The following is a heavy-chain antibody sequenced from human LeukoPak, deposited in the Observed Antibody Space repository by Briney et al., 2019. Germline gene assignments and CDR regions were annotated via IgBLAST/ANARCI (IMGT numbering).Heavy chain of an antibody. V-gene: IGHV3-30*03. CDR2: ISYDGSSK. D-gene: IGHD3-10*01. CDR3: ARGSGSRSNFYYYGMDV. J-gene: IGHJ6*02. Sequence: PGRSLRLSCAASGFTFSRHGMHWVRQAPGKGLEWVAVISYDGSSKSYADSVKGRFTISRDNSKNTLYLQMNSLRAEDTAVYYCARGSGSRSNFYYYGMDVWGQGTTVTVSS. CDR1: GFTFSRHG.